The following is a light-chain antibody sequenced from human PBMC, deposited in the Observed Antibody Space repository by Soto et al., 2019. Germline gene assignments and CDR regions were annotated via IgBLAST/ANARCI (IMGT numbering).Light chain of an antibody. V-gene: IGKV3-20*01. CDR2: GAS. CDR1: QSVSSSY. Sequence: EIVLTQSPGTLSLSPGERATLSCRASQSVSSSYLAWYQQKPVQAPRLLIYGASSRDTGIPDRFSGSGSGTDFTLTISRLEPEDFAVYYCQQYGSSPRYTFGQGTKLEIK. CDR3: QQYGSSPRYT. J-gene: IGKJ2*01.